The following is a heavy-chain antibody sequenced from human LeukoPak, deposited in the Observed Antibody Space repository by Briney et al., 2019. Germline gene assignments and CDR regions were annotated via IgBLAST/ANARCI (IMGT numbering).Heavy chain of an antibody. J-gene: IGHJ6*02. Sequence: GGSLRLSCAASGFTFSSYSMNWVRQAPGKGLEWVSSISSSSSYIYYADSVEGRFTISRDNAKNSLYLQMNSLRAEDTAVYYCARAYYYGSGSPSNEGYYYGMDVWGQGTTVTVSS. CDR3: ARAYYYGSGSPSNEGYYYGMDV. D-gene: IGHD3-10*01. CDR2: ISSSSSYI. V-gene: IGHV3-21*01. CDR1: GFTFSSYS.